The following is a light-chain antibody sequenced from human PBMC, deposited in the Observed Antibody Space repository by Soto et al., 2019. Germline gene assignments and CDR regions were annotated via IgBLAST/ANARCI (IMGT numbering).Light chain of an antibody. J-gene: IGKJ5*01. CDR1: QNVXNY. Sequence: ASVGDRVTITCQASQNVXNYXXWXXQXPXXXPXXLIYDASNLEAWVPSRFRGSGSGTDFTFTISRLQPEDIATYYCQQYENLPTFGQGTRLEIK. CDR3: QQYENLPT. V-gene: IGKV1-33*01. CDR2: DAS.